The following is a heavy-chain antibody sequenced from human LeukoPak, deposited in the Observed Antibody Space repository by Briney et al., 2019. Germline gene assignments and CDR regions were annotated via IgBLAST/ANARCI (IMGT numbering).Heavy chain of an antibody. CDR3: ARGLTYYYDSSGYS. CDR2: ISSSGSTI. V-gene: IGHV3-11*01. D-gene: IGHD3-22*01. J-gene: IGHJ5*02. CDR1: GFTFSDYY. Sequence: GGSLRLSCAASGFTFSDYYMSWIRQAPGKGLEWVSYISSSGSTIYYADSVKGRFTTSRDNAKNSLYLQMNSLRAEDTAVYYCARGLTYYYDSSGYSWGQGTLVTVSS.